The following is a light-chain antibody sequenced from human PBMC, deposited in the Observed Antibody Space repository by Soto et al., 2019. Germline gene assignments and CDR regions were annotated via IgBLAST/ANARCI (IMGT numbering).Light chain of an antibody. CDR2: AAS. CDR3: QQSDSVPFT. J-gene: IGKJ3*01. V-gene: IGKV1-39*01. CDR1: QSVNKF. Sequence: DIQMIQSPSSLSASVGDRVTITCRASQSVNKFLNWYQQEPGKAPKLLIYAASSLQSGVPSRFSGSGSGTDFTLTISSLQPEDFATYYCQQSDSVPFTFGPGTRVDI.